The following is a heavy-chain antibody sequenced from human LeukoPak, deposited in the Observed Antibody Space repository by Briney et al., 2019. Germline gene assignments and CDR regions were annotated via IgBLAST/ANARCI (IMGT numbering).Heavy chain of an antibody. CDR3: ARDPELVPAAPFADAFDI. V-gene: IGHV3-74*01. CDR2: INSDGSST. D-gene: IGHD2-2*01. Sequence: GGSLRLSCAASGFTISSYWMHWVRQAPGEGLVWVSRINSDGSSTSYADSVKGRFTISRDNAKNTLYLQMNSLRAEDTAVYYCARDPELVPAAPFADAFDIWGQGTMVTVSS. CDR1: GFTISSYW. J-gene: IGHJ3*02.